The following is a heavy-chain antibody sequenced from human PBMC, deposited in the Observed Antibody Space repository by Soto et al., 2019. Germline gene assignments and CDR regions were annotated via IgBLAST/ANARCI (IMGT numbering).Heavy chain of an antibody. J-gene: IGHJ2*01. CDR2: MNPNSGNT. CDR1: GYTFSSYD. D-gene: IGHD6-19*01. V-gene: IGHV1-8*01. CDR3: ARATDDYSSGWPFDL. Sequence: QVQLVQSGAEVKKPGASVKVSCKASGYTFSSYDINWVRQATGQGLEWMGWMNPNSGNTGYAQKFQGRVTMTRNTATSTAYMELSSQRSEDTAVYYCARATDDYSSGWPFDLWGRGTLVTVSS.